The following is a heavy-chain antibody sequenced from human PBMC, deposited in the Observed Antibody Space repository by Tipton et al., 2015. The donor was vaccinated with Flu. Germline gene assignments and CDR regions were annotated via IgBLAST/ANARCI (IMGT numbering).Heavy chain of an antibody. CDR2: IYFSGST. D-gene: IGHD6-19*01. CDR1: GGSIRGYV. V-gene: IGHV4-59*08. Sequence: LRLSCTVSGGSIRGYVWTWIRQPPGKGLEWIGYIYFSGSTNYNPSLKSRVTISVHTSKNQFSLNLSSVTAADTAVYYCARSKYRSGWYYFDYWGQGTLVTVSS. CDR3: ARSKYRSGWYYFDY. J-gene: IGHJ4*02.